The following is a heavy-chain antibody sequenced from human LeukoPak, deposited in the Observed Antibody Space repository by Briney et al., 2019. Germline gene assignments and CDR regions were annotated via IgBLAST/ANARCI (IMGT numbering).Heavy chain of an antibody. CDR1: GHTFTSYG. J-gene: IGHJ4*02. V-gene: IGHV1-18*01. CDR2: ISAYNGNT. Sequence: ASVKVSCKASGHTFTSYGISWVRQAPGQGLEWMGWISAYNGNTNYAQKLQGRVTMTTDTSTSTAYMELRSLRSDDTAVYYCARAGYCSSTSCYRDFDYWGQGTLVTVSS. D-gene: IGHD2-2*01. CDR3: ARAGYCSSTSCYRDFDY.